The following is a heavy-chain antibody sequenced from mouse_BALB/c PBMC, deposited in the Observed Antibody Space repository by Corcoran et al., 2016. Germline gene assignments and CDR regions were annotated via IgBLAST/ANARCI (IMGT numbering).Heavy chain of an antibody. CDR3: ARIPYYGSLYYFDY. D-gene: IGHD1-2*01. J-gene: IGHJ2*01. CDR1: GFSLSTSGMG. Sequence: QVTLKESGPGILQPSQTLSLTCSFSGFSLSTSGMGVSWIRQPSGKGLEWLAHIYWDDDKRYNPSLKSRLTISKDTSRNQVFLKITSVDTADTATYYCARIPYYGSLYYFDYWGQGTILTVSS. V-gene: IGHV8-12*01. CDR2: IYWDDDK.